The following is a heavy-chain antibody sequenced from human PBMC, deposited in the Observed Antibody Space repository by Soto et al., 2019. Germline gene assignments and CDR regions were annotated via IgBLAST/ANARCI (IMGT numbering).Heavy chain of an antibody. CDR3: ARAERPYGDYDNYYYAMDV. Sequence: QVQLVHSGAEVKKPGSSVKVSCKASGGTFSRYAISWVRRAPGQGLEWIGGFIPIYGTRNYAQKFQGRVTIPADESTSTAYMELSSLRSEDTAVYYCARAERPYGDYDNYYYAMDVWDQGTSVTVSS. V-gene: IGHV1-69*01. J-gene: IGHJ6*02. CDR2: FIPIYGTR. CDR1: GGTFSRYA. D-gene: IGHD4-17*01.